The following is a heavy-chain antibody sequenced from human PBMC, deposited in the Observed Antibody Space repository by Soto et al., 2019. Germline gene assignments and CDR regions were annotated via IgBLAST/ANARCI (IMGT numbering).Heavy chain of an antibody. J-gene: IGHJ4*02. CDR3: ATTYYYGSGSYFPFDY. Sequence: GSLRLSCAASGFTFSSYGMHWVRQAPGKGLEWVAVIWYDGSNKYYADSVKGRFTISRDNSKNTLYLQMNSLRAEDTAVYYCATTYYYGSGSYFPFDYWGQGTLVTVSS. CDR1: GFTFSSYG. CDR2: IWYDGSNK. V-gene: IGHV3-33*01. D-gene: IGHD3-10*01.